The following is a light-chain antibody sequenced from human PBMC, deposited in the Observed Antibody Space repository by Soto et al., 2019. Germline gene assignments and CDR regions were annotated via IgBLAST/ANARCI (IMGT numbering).Light chain of an antibody. Sequence: QSVLTQPASVSGTPGQSITISCTGTSSDVGSYNLVSLYQQHPGKAHKLMIYEGSKRPSGVSNRFSGSKSGNTASLTISGLQAEDEADYYCCSYAGSNTFLVFGGGTKLTVL. CDR1: SSDVGSYNL. V-gene: IGLV2-23*03. CDR2: EGS. CDR3: CSYAGSNTFLV. J-gene: IGLJ2*01.